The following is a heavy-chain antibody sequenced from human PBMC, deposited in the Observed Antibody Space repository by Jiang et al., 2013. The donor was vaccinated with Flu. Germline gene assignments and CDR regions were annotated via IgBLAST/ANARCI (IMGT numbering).Heavy chain of an antibody. CDR1: GFKFNSYY. CDR3: ARDLGYCTTSNCYTVLDY. V-gene: IGHV3-7*03. Sequence: GGGLVQPGGYLRLSCAASGFKFNSYYMNWVRQAPGKGLEWVATIREDGSEKYYVDSVKGRFAISRDNVRNSLYLQMDSLRAEDTAIYYCARDLGYCTTSNCYTVLDYWGQGALVTVSS. J-gene: IGHJ4*02. D-gene: IGHD2-2*02. CDR2: IREDGSEK.